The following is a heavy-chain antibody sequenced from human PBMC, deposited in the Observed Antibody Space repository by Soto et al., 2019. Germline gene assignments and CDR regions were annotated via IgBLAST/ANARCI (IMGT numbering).Heavy chain of an antibody. Sequence: SLRLSCAVPGGTFHGYGMHWVRQAPGKGLEWVAIIRFDGSNEEYADSVKGRFTISRDNSKNTLYLQMNSLRAEDTAVYYCVRTSLGVAAATREDYWGQGTLVTVSS. CDR2: IRFDGSNE. J-gene: IGHJ4*02. V-gene: IGHV3-33*03. CDR1: GGTFHGYG. D-gene: IGHD2-15*01. CDR3: VRTSLGVAAATREDY.